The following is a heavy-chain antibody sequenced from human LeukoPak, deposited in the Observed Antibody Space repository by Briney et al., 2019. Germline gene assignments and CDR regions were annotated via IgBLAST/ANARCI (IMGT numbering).Heavy chain of an antibody. CDR2: IRYDGSNT. Sequence: GGSLRLSCAASGFTFNNYGMHWVRQAPGKGLEWLAFIRYDGSNTYYADSVKGRFTISRDNSKNTLYLQMNSLRAEDTAVYYCAKDSRRYYDFWGGFDYWGQGTLVTVSS. CDR3: AKDSRRYYDFWGGFDY. J-gene: IGHJ4*02. D-gene: IGHD3-3*01. CDR1: GFTFNNYG. V-gene: IGHV3-30*02.